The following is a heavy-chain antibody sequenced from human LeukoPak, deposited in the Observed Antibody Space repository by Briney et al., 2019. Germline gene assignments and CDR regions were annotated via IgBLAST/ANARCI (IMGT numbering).Heavy chain of an antibody. D-gene: IGHD3-22*01. CDR2: ISGSGGST. CDR3: AKPRDDSSGYYYYFDY. J-gene: IGHJ4*02. Sequence: GGSLSLSCAASGFTFSSYAMSWVRQAPGKGLEWVSAISGSGGSTYYADSVKGRFTISRDNSKNTLYLQMNSLRAEDTAVYYCAKPRDDSSGYYYYFDYWGQGTLVTVSS. V-gene: IGHV3-23*01. CDR1: GFTFSSYA.